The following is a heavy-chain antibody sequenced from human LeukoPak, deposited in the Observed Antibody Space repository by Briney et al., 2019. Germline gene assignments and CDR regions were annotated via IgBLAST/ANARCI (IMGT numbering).Heavy chain of an antibody. V-gene: IGHV4-30-2*01. Sequence: SETLSLTCAVSGGSISSGGYSWSWIRQPPGKGLEWIGYIYHSGSTYYNPSLKSRVTISVDTSKNQFSLKLSSVTAADTAVYYCARLPRITMIVVVIHWGQGTLVTVSS. CDR2: IYHSGST. J-gene: IGHJ4*02. D-gene: IGHD3-22*01. CDR1: GGSISSGGYS. CDR3: ARLPRITMIVVVIH.